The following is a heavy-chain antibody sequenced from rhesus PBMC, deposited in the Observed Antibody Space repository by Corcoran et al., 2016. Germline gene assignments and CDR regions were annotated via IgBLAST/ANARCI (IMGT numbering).Heavy chain of an antibody. CDR3: ARKDSSWSGAFDY. D-gene: IGHD6-13*01. J-gene: IGHJ4*01. CDR2: IYGIGGST. V-gene: IGHV4S7*01. Sequence: QVQLQESGPGLVKPSETLSLTCAVSGCSISDSYYWSWIRPPPGKGMEWIGYIYGIGGSTYYNPSLKSRVTISKDTSKNQFSLKLSSVTAADTAVYYCARKDSSWSGAFDYWGQGVLVTVSS. CDR1: GCSISDSYY.